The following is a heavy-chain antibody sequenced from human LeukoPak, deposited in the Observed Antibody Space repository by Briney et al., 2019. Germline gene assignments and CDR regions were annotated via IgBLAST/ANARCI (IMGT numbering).Heavy chain of an antibody. D-gene: IGHD1-26*01. V-gene: IGHV5-51*01. CDR1: GYTFTTSW. CDR2: IYPGDPDT. Sequence: GESLKISCKVSGYTFTTSWIGWVRQMPGKGLEWMGIIYPGDPDTKYSPSLQGHVTISADKSIDTAYLQWSSLKASDTAIYYCARPHTLDRTTKYYFDYWGQGTPVTVSS. J-gene: IGHJ4*02. CDR3: ARPHTLDRTTKYYFDY.